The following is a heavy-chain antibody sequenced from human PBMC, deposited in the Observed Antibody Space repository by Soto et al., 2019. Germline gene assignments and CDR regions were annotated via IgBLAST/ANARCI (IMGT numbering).Heavy chain of an antibody. CDR3: ARDLGPPNWFDS. Sequence: WASVKVSCKTSGYAFSGYRLSWVRQGPGQGLEWMGWISGYNGNTDYAQKFQGRVTMTTDTSTSTAYMELRSLRSDDTAVYYCARDLGPPNWFDSWGQGTLVTVS. D-gene: IGHD2-8*01. J-gene: IGHJ5*01. CDR2: ISGYNGNT. V-gene: IGHV1-18*01. CDR1: GYAFSGYR.